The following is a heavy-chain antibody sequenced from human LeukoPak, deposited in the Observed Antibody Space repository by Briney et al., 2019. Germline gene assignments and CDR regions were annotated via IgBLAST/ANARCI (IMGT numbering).Heavy chain of an antibody. J-gene: IGHJ5*02. Sequence: GGSLRLSCTASGFTFSAYGMHWVRQAPGKGLEWVAVISYDGNNKYYPDTVKGRFTISRDNSKNTLNLQMNSLRAEDTAIYYCAKDGSSTAEAFNWFDPWGQGTLVTVSS. D-gene: IGHD2-2*01. CDR3: AKDGSSTAEAFNWFDP. CDR2: ISYDGNNK. V-gene: IGHV3-30*18. CDR1: GFTFSAYG.